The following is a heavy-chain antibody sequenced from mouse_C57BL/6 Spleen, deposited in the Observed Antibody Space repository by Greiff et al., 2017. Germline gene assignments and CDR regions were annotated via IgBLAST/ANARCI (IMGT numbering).Heavy chain of an antibody. D-gene: IGHD1-1*01. CDR2: IHPNSGST. Sequence: QVQLQQPGAELVKPGASVKLSCKASGYTFTSYWMHWVKQRPGQGLEWIGMIHPNSGSTNYNEKFKSKATLTVDKSSSTAYMQLSSLTSEDSAVYYCARRGYYGSSLDYYAMDYWGQGTSVTVSS. CDR1: GYTFTSYW. CDR3: ARRGYYGSSLDYYAMDY. J-gene: IGHJ4*01. V-gene: IGHV1-64*01.